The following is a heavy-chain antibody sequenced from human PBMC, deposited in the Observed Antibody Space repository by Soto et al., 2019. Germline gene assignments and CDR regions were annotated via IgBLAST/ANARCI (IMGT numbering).Heavy chain of an antibody. CDR1: GFTFSSYG. J-gene: IGHJ4*02. CDR2: IWYDGSNK. Sequence: GGSLRLSCAASGFTFSSYGMHWVRQAPGKGLEWVAVIWYDGSNKYYADSVKGRFTISRDNSKNTLYLQMNSLRAEDTAVYYCARVHYDILTGYYGGFDYWGQGTLVTVSS. CDR3: ARVHYDILTGYYGGFDY. D-gene: IGHD3-9*01. V-gene: IGHV3-33*01.